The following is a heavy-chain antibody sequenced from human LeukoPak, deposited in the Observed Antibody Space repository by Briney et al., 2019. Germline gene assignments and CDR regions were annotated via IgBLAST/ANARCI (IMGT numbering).Heavy chain of an antibody. D-gene: IGHD3-16*01. V-gene: IGHV5-51*01. Sequence: GSGYSFTSXWXXXXRXXPGKGXXXXXXXYPGDSDTRYSPSFQGQVTISADKSISTAYLQWSSLKASDTAMYYCARHSRGSSALDAFDIWGQGTMVTVSS. CDR1: GYSFTSXW. J-gene: IGHJ3*02. CDR3: ARHSRGSSALDAFDI. CDR2: XYPGDSDT.